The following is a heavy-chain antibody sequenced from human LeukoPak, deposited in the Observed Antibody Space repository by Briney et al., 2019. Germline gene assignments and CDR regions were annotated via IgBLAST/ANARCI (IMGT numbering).Heavy chain of an antibody. CDR1: GGSFSGYY. CDR2: INHSGST. D-gene: IGHD2-2*01. J-gene: IGHJ3*02. CDR3: ARAVVVVPAVTNSKGAFDI. V-gene: IGHV4-34*01. Sequence: SETLSLTCAVYGGSFSGYYWSWIRQPPGKGLEWIGEINHSGSTNYNPSLKSRVTISVDTSKNPFSLKLSSVTAADTAVYYCARAVVVVPAVTNSKGAFDIWGQGTMVTVSS.